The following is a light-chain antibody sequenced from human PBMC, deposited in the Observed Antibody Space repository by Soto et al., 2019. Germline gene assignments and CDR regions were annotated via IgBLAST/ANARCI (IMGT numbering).Light chain of an antibody. V-gene: IGKV3-15*01. CDR2: GAS. J-gene: IGKJ4*01. CDR3: QQYNSWPLS. CDR1: QSLRSN. Sequence: EIVMTQSPATLSVSPGDRVTLSCRASQSLRSNSAWYQQKPGQAPRLLIYGASTRATGIPGRFSGSGYGSDFTLTISSLQSEDFAVYYCQQYNSWPLSFGGGTKVEIK.